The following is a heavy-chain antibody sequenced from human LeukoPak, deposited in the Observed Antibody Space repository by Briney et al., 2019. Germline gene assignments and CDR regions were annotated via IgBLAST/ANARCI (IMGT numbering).Heavy chain of an antibody. J-gene: IGHJ4*02. Sequence: GGSLRLSCAASGFTFDDYAMHWVRQAPGKGLEWVSLISGKGGSTYYADSVKGRFTISRDNSKNSLYLQMNSLRTEGTALYYCAKDIRYRYGLDYWGQGTLVTVAS. CDR1: GFTFDDYA. CDR2: ISGKGGST. CDR3: AKDIRYRYGLDY. V-gene: IGHV3-43*02. D-gene: IGHD5-18*01.